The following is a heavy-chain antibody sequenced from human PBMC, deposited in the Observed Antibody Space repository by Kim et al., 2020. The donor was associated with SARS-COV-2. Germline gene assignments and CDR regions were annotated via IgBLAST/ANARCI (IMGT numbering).Heavy chain of an antibody. CDR3: ARVLRYFGYYYGMDV. CDR2: IYYSGST. D-gene: IGHD3-9*01. J-gene: IGHJ6*02. Sequence: SETLSLTCTVSGGSISSSSYYWGWIRQPPGKGLEWIGSIYYSGSTYYNPSLKSRVTISVDTSKNQFSLKLSSVTAADTAVYYCARVLRYFGYYYGMDVWGQGTTVTVSS. CDR1: GGSISSSSYY. V-gene: IGHV4-39*01.